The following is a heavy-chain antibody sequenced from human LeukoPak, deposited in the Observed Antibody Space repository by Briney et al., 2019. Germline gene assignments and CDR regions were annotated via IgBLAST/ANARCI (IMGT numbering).Heavy chain of an antibody. J-gene: IGHJ4*02. CDR1: GFTFSSYA. CDR3: ARGRYSYGQLDY. Sequence: GRSLRLSCAASGFTFSSYAMHWVRQAPGKGLEWVAVISYDGSNKYYADSVKGRFTISRDNSKNTLYLQMNSLRVEDTAVYYCARGRYSYGQLDYWGQGTLVTVSS. V-gene: IGHV3-30-3*01. CDR2: ISYDGSNK. D-gene: IGHD5-18*01.